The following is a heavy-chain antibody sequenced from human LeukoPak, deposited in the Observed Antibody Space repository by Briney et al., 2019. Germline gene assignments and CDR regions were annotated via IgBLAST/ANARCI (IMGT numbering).Heavy chain of an antibody. CDR3: ASMYSSGWYDDY. Sequence: ASVKVSCKASGYTFTGYYMHWVRQAPGQGLEWMGWINPNSGGTNYAQKFQGRVTMTRDTPISTAYMELSRLRSDDTAVYYCASMYSSGWYDDYWGQGTLVTVSS. V-gene: IGHV1-2*02. D-gene: IGHD6-19*01. J-gene: IGHJ4*02. CDR2: INPNSGGT. CDR1: GYTFTGYY.